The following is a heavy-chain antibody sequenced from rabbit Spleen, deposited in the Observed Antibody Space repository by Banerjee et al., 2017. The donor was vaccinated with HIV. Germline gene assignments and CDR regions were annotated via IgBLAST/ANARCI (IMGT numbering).Heavy chain of an antibody. CDR1: GFDFNTYY. D-gene: IGHD1-1*01. Sequence: QLKESGGGLVQPGGSLKLSCKASGFDFNTYYMSWVRQAPGKGLEWIGYIDGVFGTKYYARWVNGRFTISSHNAQNTLYLQMNSLTAADTATYFCVRGASSSGYYSLWGQGTLVTVS. CDR2: IDGVFGTK. V-gene: IGHV1S7*01. CDR3: VRGASSSGYYSL. J-gene: IGHJ3*01.